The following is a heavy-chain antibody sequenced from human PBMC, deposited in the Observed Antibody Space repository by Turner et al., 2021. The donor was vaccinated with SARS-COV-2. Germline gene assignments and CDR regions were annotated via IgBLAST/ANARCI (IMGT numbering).Heavy chain of an antibody. CDR1: GLTFSSYW. D-gene: IGHD5-18*01. Sequence: EVQVVESGGGLFQPGGSVSLSCVVSGLTFSSYWMSWVRQAPGKGLEWVANIKQDESEKNYVDSVKGRFTISRDNAKNSLYLQMNSLRAEDTAVYYCATGGYSYHHWGQGTLVTVSS. J-gene: IGHJ4*02. V-gene: IGHV3-7*03. CDR3: ATGGYSYHH. CDR2: IKQDESEK.